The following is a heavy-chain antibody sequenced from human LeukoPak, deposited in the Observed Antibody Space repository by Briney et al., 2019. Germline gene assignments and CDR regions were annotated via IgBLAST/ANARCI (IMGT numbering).Heavy chain of an antibody. J-gene: IGHJ4*02. Sequence: SETLSLTCAVYGGSFSGYYWSWIRQPPGKGLEWIGRIYTSGSTNYNPSLKSRVTMSVDTSKNQFSLKLSSVTAADTAVYYCARLTNWNYDYWGQGTLVTVSS. CDR1: GGSFSGYY. CDR3: ARLTNWNYDY. V-gene: IGHV4-59*10. D-gene: IGHD1-7*01. CDR2: IYTSGST.